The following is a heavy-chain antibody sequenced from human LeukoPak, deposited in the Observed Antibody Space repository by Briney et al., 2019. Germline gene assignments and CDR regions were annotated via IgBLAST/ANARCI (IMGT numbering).Heavy chain of an antibody. Sequence: GGSLRLSCADSGFGFSNYWMSWVRQAPPKGLEGVANMNEDGSEKNYVDSVKSRFTISRDNAQDSLHLQMNSLRAEDKAVYYCARDRGYSNFDYWGQGTLLTVSS. D-gene: IGHD4-11*01. CDR3: ARDRGYSNFDY. V-gene: IGHV3-7*01. CDR2: MNEDGSEK. J-gene: IGHJ4*02. CDR1: GFGFSNYW.